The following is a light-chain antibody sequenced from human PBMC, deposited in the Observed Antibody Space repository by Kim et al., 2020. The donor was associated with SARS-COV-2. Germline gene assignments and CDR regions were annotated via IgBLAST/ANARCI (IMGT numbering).Light chain of an antibody. CDR3: SSYISSTSLV. CDR2: HVS. Sequence: QSALTQPASVSGSPGQSITISCTGGNSDIGKYNTVAWHQQHPGKTPKLILFHVSSRPSWISNRFSGSKSGNTASLTISGLQPDDEADYYCSSYISSTSLVFGGGTQLTVL. J-gene: IGLJ2*01. V-gene: IGLV2-14*03. CDR1: NSDIGKYNT.